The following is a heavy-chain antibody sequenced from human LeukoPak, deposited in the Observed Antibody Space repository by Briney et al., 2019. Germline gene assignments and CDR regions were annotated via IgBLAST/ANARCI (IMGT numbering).Heavy chain of an antibody. Sequence: PSETLSLTCTVSGGSISGSSYYWGWIRQPPGKGLEWIGSIYYSGSTYYNPSLKSRATISVDTSKNQFSLKLSSVTAADTAVYYCARVTGDYVDYYYGMDVWGQGTTVTVSS. CDR2: IYYSGST. CDR3: ARVTGDYVDYYYGMDV. CDR1: GGSISGSSYY. V-gene: IGHV4-39*07. D-gene: IGHD4-17*01. J-gene: IGHJ6*02.